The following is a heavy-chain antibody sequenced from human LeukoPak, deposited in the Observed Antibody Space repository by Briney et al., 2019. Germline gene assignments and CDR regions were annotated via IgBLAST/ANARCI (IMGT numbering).Heavy chain of an antibody. CDR1: GFTFSSYA. Sequence: GGSLRLSCAASGFTFSSYAMHWVRQAPGKGLEWVAVISYDGSNKYYADSVKGRFTISRDNSKNTLYLQMNSLRAEDTAVYYCATLFSGSYYGGSFDYWGQGTLVTVSS. V-gene: IGHV3-30-3*01. CDR3: ATLFSGSYYGGSFDY. D-gene: IGHD1-26*01. CDR2: ISYDGSNK. J-gene: IGHJ4*02.